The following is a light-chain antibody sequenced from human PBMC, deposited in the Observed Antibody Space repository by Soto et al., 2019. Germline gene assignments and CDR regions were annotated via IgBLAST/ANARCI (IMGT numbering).Light chain of an antibody. Sequence: SELTHPPSLSVPPAQTARITCSGHELPKHYAYWYQQKPGKAPVLVIYKDSDRPSGIPERFSGSSSGTTVTLIISGVQAEDEADYYCQSVDSSATYRYVFGTGTKV. CDR2: KDS. CDR3: QSVDSSATYRYV. J-gene: IGLJ1*01. V-gene: IGLV3-25*02. CDR1: ELPKHY.